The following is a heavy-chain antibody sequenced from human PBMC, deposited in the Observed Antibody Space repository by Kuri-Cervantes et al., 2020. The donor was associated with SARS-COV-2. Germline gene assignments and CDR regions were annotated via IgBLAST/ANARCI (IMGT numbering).Heavy chain of an antibody. CDR1: GGTFSSYA. CDR3: AGQVGGGNFWSGYWSSYGMVV. V-gene: IGHV1-69*06. Sequence: SVKVSCKASGGTFSSYAISWVRQAPGQGLEWMGGIIPIFGTANYEQKFQGRVTITADKSTSTAYMELSSLRSEDTAVYYCAGQVGGGNFWSGYWSSYGMVVWGQGTTVTVSS. D-gene: IGHD3-3*01. CDR2: IIPIFGTA. J-gene: IGHJ6*02.